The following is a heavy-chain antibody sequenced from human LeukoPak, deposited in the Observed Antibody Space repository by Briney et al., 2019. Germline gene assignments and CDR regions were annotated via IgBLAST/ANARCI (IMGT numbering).Heavy chain of an antibody. CDR3: ARAGYDYVWGSPPLDY. V-gene: IGHV3-48*03. Sequence: GGSLRLSCAASGFTFSGYEMNWVRQAPGKGLEWVSYISSSGSTIYYADSVKGRFTISRDNAKNSLYLQMNSLRAEDTAVYYCARAGYDYVWGSPPLDYWGQGTLVTVSS. CDR1: GFTFSGYE. CDR2: ISSSGSTI. J-gene: IGHJ4*02. D-gene: IGHD3-16*01.